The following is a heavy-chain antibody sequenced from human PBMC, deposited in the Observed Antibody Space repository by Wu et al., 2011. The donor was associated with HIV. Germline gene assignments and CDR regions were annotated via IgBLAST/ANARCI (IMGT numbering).Heavy chain of an antibody. Sequence: QVQLVQSGAEVKKPGASVKVSCKASGYTFTSYGISWVRQAPGQGLEWIGWIRTYNGETNYAQNLQGRVTVTTDTSTSTVYMEVRSLRSDDTAVYYCARARIAVAGTDAFDIWGQGTMVTVSS. J-gene: IGHJ3*02. D-gene: IGHD6-19*01. V-gene: IGHV1-18*01. CDR3: ARARIAVAGTDAFDI. CDR1: GYTFTSYG. CDR2: IRTYNGET.